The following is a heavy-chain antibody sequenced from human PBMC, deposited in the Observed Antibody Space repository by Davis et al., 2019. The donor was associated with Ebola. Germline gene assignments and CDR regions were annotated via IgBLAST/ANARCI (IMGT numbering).Heavy chain of an antibody. CDR1: GYTFTSYY. V-gene: IGHV1-46*01. Sequence: AASVKVSCKASGYTFTSYYMHWVRQAPGQGLEWMGIINPSGGSTSYAQKFQGRVTMTRDTSTSTVYMELSRLRSEDTAVYYCARGVQLDIPPFYYYYYGMDVWGQGTTVTVSS. CDR3: ARGVQLDIPPFYYYYYGMDV. D-gene: IGHD6-6*01. J-gene: IGHJ6*02. CDR2: INPSGGST.